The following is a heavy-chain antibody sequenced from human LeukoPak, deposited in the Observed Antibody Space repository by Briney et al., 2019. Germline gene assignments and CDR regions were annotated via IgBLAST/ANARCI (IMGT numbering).Heavy chain of an antibody. CDR1: GFTFSSYS. CDR3: ARDRGYCSSTSCYFDY. CDR2: ISSSSSTI. Sequence: GGSLRLSCAASGFTFSSYSMNWVRQAPGKGLERVSYISSSSSTIYYADSVKGRFTISRDNAKNSLYLQMNSLRAEDTAVYYCARDRGYCSSTSCYFDYWGQGTLVTVSS. D-gene: IGHD2-2*01. J-gene: IGHJ4*02. V-gene: IGHV3-48*04.